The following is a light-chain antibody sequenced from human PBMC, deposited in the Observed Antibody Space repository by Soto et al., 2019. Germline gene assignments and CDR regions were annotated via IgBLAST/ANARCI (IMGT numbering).Light chain of an antibody. CDR1: SSDIGGYNY. V-gene: IGLV2-14*01. CDR2: EVS. CDR3: SAFTSSTTLA. J-gene: IGLJ3*02. Sequence: QSALTQPASVSGSPGQSITISCTGTSSDIGGYNYVSWYQQHPGKAPKLMIYEVSNRPSGVSNRFSGSMSGNAASLTISGLQAEDEDDYYCSAFTSSTTLAFGGGTKVTVL.